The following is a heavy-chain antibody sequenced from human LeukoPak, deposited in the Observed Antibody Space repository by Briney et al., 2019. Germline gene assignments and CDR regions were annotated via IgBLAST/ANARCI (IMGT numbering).Heavy chain of an antibody. CDR2: IIPIFGTA. Sequence: ASVKVSCKASGGTFSSYAISWVRQAPGQGLEWMGGIIPIFGTANYAQKFQGRVTITADESTSTAYMELSSLRSEDTAVYYCATVDSSGHYYFDYWGQGTLVTVSS. CDR1: GGTFSSYA. D-gene: IGHD3-22*01. V-gene: IGHV1-69*13. CDR3: ATVDSSGHYYFDY. J-gene: IGHJ4*02.